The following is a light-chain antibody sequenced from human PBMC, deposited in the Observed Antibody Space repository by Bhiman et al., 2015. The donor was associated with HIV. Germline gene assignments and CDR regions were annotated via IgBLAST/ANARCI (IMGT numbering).Light chain of an antibody. CDR3: SSYTTSNTYV. CDR1: GSDVGGYNH. V-gene: IGLV2-14*03. CDR2: DVS. J-gene: IGLJ1*01. Sequence: QSALTQPASVSGSPGQSITISCTGTGSDVGGYNHVSWYQQHPGKAPKLMIYDVSNRPSGVSIRFSGSKSGNTASLTISGLQAEDEADYYCSSYTTSNTYVFGTGTKVTVL.